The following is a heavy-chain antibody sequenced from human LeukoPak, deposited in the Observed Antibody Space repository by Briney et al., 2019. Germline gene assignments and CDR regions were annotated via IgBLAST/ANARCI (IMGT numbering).Heavy chain of an antibody. V-gene: IGHV4-39*07. CDR3: ARGLGGYSNRGSMGDY. Sequence: SETLSLTCTVSGGSISSSSYYWGWIRQPPGKGLEWIGSIYYSGSTYYNPSLKSRVTISVDTSKNQFSLELSSVTAADTAVYYCARGLGGYSNRGSMGDYWGQGTLVTVSS. CDR1: GGSISSSSYY. J-gene: IGHJ4*02. CDR2: IYYSGST. D-gene: IGHD5-18*01.